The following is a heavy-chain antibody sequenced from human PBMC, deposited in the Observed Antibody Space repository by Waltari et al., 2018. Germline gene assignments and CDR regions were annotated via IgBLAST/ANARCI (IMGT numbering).Heavy chain of an antibody. Sequence: DVQLVESGGGLVQPGRSLRLSCASSGFTFDDYAMHWVRHAPGKGLEWVSGISWNSGSIGYADSVKGRFTISRDNAKNSLYLQMNSLRAEDTALYYCAKDREFYYYYGMDVWGQGTTVTVSS. J-gene: IGHJ6*02. V-gene: IGHV3-9*01. CDR1: GFTFDDYA. CDR3: AKDREFYYYYGMDV. CDR2: ISWNSGSI. D-gene: IGHD3-10*01.